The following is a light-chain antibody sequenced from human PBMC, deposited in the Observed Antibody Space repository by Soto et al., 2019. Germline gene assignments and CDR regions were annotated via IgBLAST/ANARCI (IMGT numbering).Light chain of an antibody. CDR2: EVS. CDR1: YSDVGTYNY. CDR3: SAFTDYNTVV. Sequence: QSALTQPASVSGSPGQSITISCTGSYSDVGTYNYVSWYQQHPGTAPKLMIHEVSDRPSGVSNRFSGSKSCNTAALTISGLQAEDEADYYCSAFTDYNTVVFGGGTKLTVL. V-gene: IGLV2-14*01. J-gene: IGLJ2*01.